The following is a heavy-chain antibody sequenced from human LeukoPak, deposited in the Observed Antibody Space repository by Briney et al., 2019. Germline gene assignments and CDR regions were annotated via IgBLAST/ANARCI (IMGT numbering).Heavy chain of an antibody. J-gene: IGHJ4*02. CDR3: ARDLVPPNYYDSSGYYPNFDY. CDR2: IIPIFGTA. V-gene: IGHV1-69*05. D-gene: IGHD3-22*01. Sequence: SVKVSCKASRGTFSSYAISWVRQAPGQGLEWMGGIIPIFGTANYAQKFQGRVTITTDESTSTAYMELRSLRSDDTAVYYCARDLVPPNYYDSSGYYPNFDYWGQGTLVTVSS. CDR1: RGTFSSYA.